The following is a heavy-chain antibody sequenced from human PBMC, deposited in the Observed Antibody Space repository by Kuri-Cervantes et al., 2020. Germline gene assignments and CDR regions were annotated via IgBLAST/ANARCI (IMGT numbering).Heavy chain of an antibody. CDR3: AKGRGYSYGYVDY. J-gene: IGHJ4*02. CDR2: ISGSGGST. Sequence: GESLKISCAASGFTFDDYAMHWVRQAPGKGLEWVSAISGSGGSTYYADSVKGRFTISRDNSKNTLYLQMNSLRAEDTAVYYCAKGRGYSYGYVDYWGQGTLVTVSS. CDR1: GFTFDDYA. D-gene: IGHD5-18*01. V-gene: IGHV3-23*01.